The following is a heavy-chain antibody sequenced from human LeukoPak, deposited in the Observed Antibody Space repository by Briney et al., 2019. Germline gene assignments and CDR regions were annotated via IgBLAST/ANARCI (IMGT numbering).Heavy chain of an antibody. Sequence: SETLSLTCAVYGGSFSGYYWSWIRQPPGKGLEWIGEINHSGSTNYNPSLKSRVTISVDTSKNQFSLKLSSVTAADTAVYYCARGRRHDILTGYYSRGDDYWGQGTLVTVSS. CDR3: ARGRRHDILTGYYSRGDDY. D-gene: IGHD3-9*01. V-gene: IGHV4-34*01. CDR1: GGSFSGYY. J-gene: IGHJ4*02. CDR2: INHSGST.